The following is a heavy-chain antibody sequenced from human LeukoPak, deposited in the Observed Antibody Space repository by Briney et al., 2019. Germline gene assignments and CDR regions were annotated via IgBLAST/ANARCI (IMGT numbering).Heavy chain of an antibody. Sequence: PSETLSLTCAVYGGSFSGHYWSWIRQPPGKGLEWIGEINHSGSTNYNPSLKSRVTISVDTSKNQFSLKLSSVTAADTAVYYCARGLEWLRWFDPWGQGTLVTVSS. CDR1: GGSFSGHY. J-gene: IGHJ5*02. CDR3: ARGLEWLRWFDP. D-gene: IGHD3-3*01. V-gene: IGHV4-34*01. CDR2: INHSGST.